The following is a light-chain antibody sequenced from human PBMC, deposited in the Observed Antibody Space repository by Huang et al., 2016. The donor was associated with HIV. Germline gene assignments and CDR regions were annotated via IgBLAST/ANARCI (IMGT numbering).Light chain of an antibody. CDR1: QDISNY. CDR2: DAT. V-gene: IGKV1-33*01. CDR3: QQYDNRPL. J-gene: IGKJ4*01. Sequence: DIQITQSPSSLSASVGHRVTITCQASQDISNYLNCYQQKPGKAPKLLIYDATNLETGVPTRGSGSRSGTDFTFTISSLQPEDIATYYCQQYDNRPLFGGGTKVEIK.